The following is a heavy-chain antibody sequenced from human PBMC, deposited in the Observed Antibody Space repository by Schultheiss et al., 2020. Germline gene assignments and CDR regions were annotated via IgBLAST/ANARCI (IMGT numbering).Heavy chain of an antibody. CDR1: GGSISSSNW. CDR3: ARDGDYGGNRAFDI. Sequence: SETLSLTCTVSGGSISSSNWWSWVRQPPGKGLEWIGEIYHSGSTNYNPSLKSRVTISVDKSKNQFSLKLSSVTAADTAVYYCARDGDYGGNRAFDIWGQGTMGTVSS. V-gene: IGHV4-4*02. CDR2: IYHSGST. J-gene: IGHJ3*02. D-gene: IGHD4-23*01.